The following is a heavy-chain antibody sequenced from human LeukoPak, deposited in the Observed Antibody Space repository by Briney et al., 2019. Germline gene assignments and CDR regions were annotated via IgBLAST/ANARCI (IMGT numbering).Heavy chain of an antibody. CDR1: GFTFSSYW. J-gene: IGHJ4*02. CDR2: INSDGSST. V-gene: IGHV3-74*01. CDR3: ARVVWDSSGYYIDF. Sequence: GGSLRLSCAASGFTFSSYWMHWVRQVPGKGLVWVSRINSDGSSTSYADSVKGRFTISRDNAKNTLYLQMNSLRAEDTAVYYCARVVWDSSGYYIDFWGQGTLVTVSS. D-gene: IGHD3-22*01.